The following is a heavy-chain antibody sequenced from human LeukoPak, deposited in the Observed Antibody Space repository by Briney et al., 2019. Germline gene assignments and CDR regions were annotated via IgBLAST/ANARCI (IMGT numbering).Heavy chain of an antibody. CDR1: GFTVSSNY. Sequence: GGSLRLSCAASGFTVSSNYMSWVRQAPGKGLEWVSVIYSGGSTYYADSVKGRFTISRDNSKNTLFLQMNSLRAEDTAVYYCARVYSSSWYPRYGMDVWGQGTTVTVSS. J-gene: IGHJ6*02. D-gene: IGHD6-13*01. CDR2: IYSGGST. V-gene: IGHV3-66*01. CDR3: ARVYSSSWYPRYGMDV.